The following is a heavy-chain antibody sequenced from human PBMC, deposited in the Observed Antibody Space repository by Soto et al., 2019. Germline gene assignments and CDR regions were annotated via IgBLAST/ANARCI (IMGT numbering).Heavy chain of an antibody. V-gene: IGHV4-39*01. CDR1: GGSISSSSYY. Sequence: SETLSLTCTVSGGSISSSSYYWGWSRQPTGKGLEWIGSIYYSGSTYYNPSLKSRVTISVDTSKNQFSLKLSSVTAADTAVYYCARHGSSYDILTGYYNRPFDYWGQGTLVTVSS. CDR3: ARHGSSYDILTGYYNRPFDY. D-gene: IGHD3-9*01. CDR2: IYYSGST. J-gene: IGHJ4*02.